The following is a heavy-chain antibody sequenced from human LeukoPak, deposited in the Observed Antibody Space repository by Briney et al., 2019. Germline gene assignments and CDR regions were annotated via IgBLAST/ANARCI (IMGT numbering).Heavy chain of an antibody. CDR2: INHSGNA. D-gene: IGHD3-10*01. CDR3: ARAGVLYYGSAPRGWFDP. Sequence: PSETLSLTCAVSGGSFSGYYWTWIRQPPGKGLEWIGEINHSGNANYNPSLKSRVTISLDMSENHFSLKLTSVTAADTAVYYCARAGVLYYGSAPRGWFDPWGQGTLVTVSS. J-gene: IGHJ5*02. V-gene: IGHV4-34*01. CDR1: GGSFSGYY.